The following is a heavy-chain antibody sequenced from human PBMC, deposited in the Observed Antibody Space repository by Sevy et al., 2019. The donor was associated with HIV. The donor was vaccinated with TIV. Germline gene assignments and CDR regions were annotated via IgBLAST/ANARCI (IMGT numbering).Heavy chain of an antibody. CDR3: ARGLLAVTGTVYFDL. CDR1: GFGFNIYT. Sequence: GGSLRLSCAASGFGFNIYTMHWVRQAPGKGLEWVASISSVGTFIYYADSVKGRFTISRDAARESLYVQMNSLRAEATAIYYCARGLLAVTGTVYFDLWGQGALVTVSS. J-gene: IGHJ4*02. CDR2: ISSVGTFI. D-gene: IGHD6-19*01. V-gene: IGHV3-21*01.